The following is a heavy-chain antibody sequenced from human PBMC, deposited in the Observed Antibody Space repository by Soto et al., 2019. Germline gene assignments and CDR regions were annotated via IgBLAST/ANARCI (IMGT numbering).Heavy chain of an antibody. Sequence: QVQLQESGPGLVKPSETLSLTCTVSGGSINNHYWSWLRQPPGQGLEWIGYIYYSGSTNHTPSLKSRVTRSVDTSKNQFSLKLSSLTAADTAIYYCAKANWFFDYWGQGTLVTVSS. CDR1: GGSINNHY. CDR2: IYYSGST. D-gene: IGHD7-27*01. V-gene: IGHV4-59*11. CDR3: AKANWFFDY. J-gene: IGHJ4*02.